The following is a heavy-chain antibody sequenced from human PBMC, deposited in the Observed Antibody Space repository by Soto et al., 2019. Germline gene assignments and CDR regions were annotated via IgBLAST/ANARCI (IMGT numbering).Heavy chain of an antibody. CDR3: ARVLDIVVVPAAPQLHGMDV. V-gene: IGHV4-39*07. J-gene: IGHJ6*02. CDR2: INHSGST. CDR1: GFSISSGDYY. D-gene: IGHD2-2*01. Sequence: PSETLSLTCTFSGFSISSGDYYWSWIRQPPGKGLEWIGEINHSGSTNYNPSLKSRVTISVDTSKNQFSLKLSSVTAADTAVYYCARVLDIVVVPAAPQLHGMDVWGQGTTVTVSS.